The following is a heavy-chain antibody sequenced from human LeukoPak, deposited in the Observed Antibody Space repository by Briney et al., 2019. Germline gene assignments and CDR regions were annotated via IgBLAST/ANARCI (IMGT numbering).Heavy chain of an antibody. CDR2: IYYSGST. CDR3: ARDSAMILDAFDI. CDR1: GGSISSYY. V-gene: IGHV4-59*01. D-gene: IGHD3-22*01. Sequence: SETLSLTCTVSGGSISSYYWSWIPQPPGKGLEWIGYIYYSGSTNYNPSLKSRVTISVDTSKNQFSLKLSSVTAADTAVYYCARDSAMILDAFDIWGQGTMATVSS. J-gene: IGHJ3*02.